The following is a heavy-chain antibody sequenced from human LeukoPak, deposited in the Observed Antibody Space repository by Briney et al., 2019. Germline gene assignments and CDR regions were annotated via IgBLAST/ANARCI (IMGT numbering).Heavy chain of an antibody. CDR1: GGSFSGYY. Sequence: SETLSLTCAVYGGSFSGYYWSWIRQPPGKGLEWIGEINHSGSTNYNPSLKSRVTISVDTSKNQFSLKLSSVTAADTAVYYCARGSGMVRYWGQGTLVTVSS. V-gene: IGHV4-34*01. J-gene: IGHJ4*02. CDR3: ARGSGMVRY. D-gene: IGHD3-10*01. CDR2: INHSGST.